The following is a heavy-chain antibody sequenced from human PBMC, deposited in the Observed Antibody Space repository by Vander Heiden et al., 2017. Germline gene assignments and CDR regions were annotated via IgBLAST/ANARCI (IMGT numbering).Heavy chain of an antibody. CDR2: ISYDGSNK. D-gene: IGHD4-17*01. CDR3: AKGRDYGGVDY. Sequence: QVQLVESGGGVVQPGRSLRPSCAASGFTCSSYGMRGGSQDPGKGLEWVAVISYDGSNKYYADSVKGRFTISRDNSKNTLYMQMNSLRAEDTAVYYVAKGRDYGGVDYWGQGTLVTVSS. V-gene: IGHV3-30*18. CDR1: GFTCSSYG. J-gene: IGHJ4*02.